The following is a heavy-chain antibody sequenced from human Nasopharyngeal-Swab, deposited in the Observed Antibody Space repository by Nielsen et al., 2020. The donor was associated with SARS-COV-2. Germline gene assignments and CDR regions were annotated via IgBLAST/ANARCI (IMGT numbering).Heavy chain of an antibody. D-gene: IGHD4-17*01. CDR2: IGFRADDT. J-gene: IGHJ4*02. CDR1: GFTFRNYA. CDR3: VRDLAYDDVC. V-gene: IGHV3-23*01. Sequence: GESLKISCKGSGFTFRNYALSWVRQTPGKGLEWVSTIGFRADDTHYVDSVEGRFTVSRDDSKSTLYLQMNSLRGEDTAIYYCVRDLAYDDVCWGQGTLVTVSS.